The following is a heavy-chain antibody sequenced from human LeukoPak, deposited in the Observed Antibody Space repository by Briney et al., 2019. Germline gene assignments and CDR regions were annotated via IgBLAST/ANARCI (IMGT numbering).Heavy chain of an antibody. D-gene: IGHD2-15*01. CDR3: ARGLGYCSGGSCYPHFFGY. Sequence: PSETLSLTCAVDGGSFSGYYWSWIRQPPGKGLEWIGEINHSGSTNYNPSLKSRVTISVDTSKNQFSLKPSSVTAADTAVYYCARGLGYCSGGSCYPHFFGYWGQGTLVTVSS. CDR2: INHSGST. J-gene: IGHJ4*02. V-gene: IGHV4-34*01. CDR1: GGSFSGYY.